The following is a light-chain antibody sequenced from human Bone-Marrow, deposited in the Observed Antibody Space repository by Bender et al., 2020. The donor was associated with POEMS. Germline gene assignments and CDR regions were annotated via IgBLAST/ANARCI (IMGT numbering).Light chain of an antibody. V-gene: IGLV6-57*01. Sequence: NFILTQPRSVSASLGKTVTISCTRSSGRIGANYVQWYQQRPGSSPTTVIFEDDRRPSGVPERFSGSIDKSSNSASLTISGLRPEDEADYYCQSYLGNDHLIFGGETKLTVL. CDR3: QSYLGNDHLI. CDR1: SGRIGANY. J-gene: IGLJ2*01. CDR2: EDD.